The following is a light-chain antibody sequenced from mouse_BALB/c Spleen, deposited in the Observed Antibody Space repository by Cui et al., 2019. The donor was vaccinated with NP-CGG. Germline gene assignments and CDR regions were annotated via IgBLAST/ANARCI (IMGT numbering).Light chain of an antibody. CDR3: ALWYSNHWV. CDR1: TGTVTTSNY. Sequence: QAVVTQEPALTTSPGETVTLTCRSSTGTVTTSNYANWVQEKPDHFFTGLIGGTSNRPPGVPARFSGSLIGDKAALTITGAQTEDEAIYFCALWYSNHWVFGGGTKLTVL. J-gene: IGLJ1*01. CDR2: GTS. V-gene: IGLV1*01.